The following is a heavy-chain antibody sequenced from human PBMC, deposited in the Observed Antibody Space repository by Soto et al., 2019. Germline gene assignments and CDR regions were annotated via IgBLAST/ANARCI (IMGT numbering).Heavy chain of an antibody. Sequence: PGGSLRLSCAASGFTFSSYAMHWVRQAPGKGLEWVAVISYDGSNKYYADSVKGRFTISRDNSKNTLYLQMNSLRAEDTAVYYCASLAYDFWSGRRLSYYYGMDVWGQGTTVTVSS. V-gene: IGHV3-30-3*01. CDR3: ASLAYDFWSGRRLSYYYGMDV. D-gene: IGHD3-3*01. CDR2: ISYDGSNK. CDR1: GFTFSSYA. J-gene: IGHJ6*02.